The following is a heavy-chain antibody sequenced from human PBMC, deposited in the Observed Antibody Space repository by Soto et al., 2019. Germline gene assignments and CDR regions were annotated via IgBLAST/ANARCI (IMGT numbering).Heavy chain of an antibody. D-gene: IGHD1-1*01. CDR3: ARSAVRGHDGPPNWFYP. CDR2: IYHSGST. V-gene: IGHV4-4*02. Sequence: SETLSLTCAVSGGSISSSNWWSWVRQPPGKGLEWIGEIYHSGSTNYNPSLKSRVTISVDKSKNQFSLKLSSVTAADTAVYYCARSAVRGHDGPPNWFYPWGQGTLVTVSS. J-gene: IGHJ5*02. CDR1: GGSISSSNW.